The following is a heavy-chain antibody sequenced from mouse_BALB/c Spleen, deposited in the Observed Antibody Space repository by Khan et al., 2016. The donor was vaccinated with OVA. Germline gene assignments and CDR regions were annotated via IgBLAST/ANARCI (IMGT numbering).Heavy chain of an antibody. CDR2: ITPNNGGT. J-gene: IGHJ2*01. V-gene: IGHV1-18*01. Sequence: VQLQQSGPELVKPGASVKISCKASGYTFTDYNMDWVKQSHGKSHEWIGDITPNNGGTIYNQKFKGKATLTVDKSSSTAYMELRSLTSEDTAVYYCTRGGHCSPFDYWGQGTTLTVSS. CDR3: TRGGHCSPFDY. CDR1: GYTFTDYN. D-gene: IGHD1-1*01.